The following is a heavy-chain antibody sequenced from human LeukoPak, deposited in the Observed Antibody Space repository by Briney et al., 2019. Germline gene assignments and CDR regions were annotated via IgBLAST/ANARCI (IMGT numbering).Heavy chain of an antibody. CDR1: GGTFSSYA. CDR2: FDPEDGET. J-gene: IGHJ4*02. Sequence: ASVKVSCKASGGTFSSYAISWVRQAPGKGLEWMGGFDPEDGETIYAQKFQGRVTMTEDTSTDTAYMELSSLRSEDTAVYYCATVLYSSSWYRYFDYWGQGTLVTVSS. CDR3: ATVLYSSSWYRYFDY. D-gene: IGHD6-13*01. V-gene: IGHV1-24*01.